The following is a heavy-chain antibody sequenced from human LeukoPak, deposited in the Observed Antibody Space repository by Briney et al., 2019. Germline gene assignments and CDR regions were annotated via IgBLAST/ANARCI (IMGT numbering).Heavy chain of an antibody. J-gene: IGHJ3*02. CDR3: ARDLASCGGHCYSENVFDM. CDR2: INPSDGST. Sequence: GASVKVSCKTSGYSFTNNYLHWVRQAPGQGLEWMGIINPSDGSTSYAQNFQGRVAMTRDMATSTVFMELSSLRSEDTAVYYCARDLASCGGHCYSENVFDMWGQGTLVTVS. D-gene: IGHD2-21*02. V-gene: IGHV1-46*01. CDR1: GYSFTNNY.